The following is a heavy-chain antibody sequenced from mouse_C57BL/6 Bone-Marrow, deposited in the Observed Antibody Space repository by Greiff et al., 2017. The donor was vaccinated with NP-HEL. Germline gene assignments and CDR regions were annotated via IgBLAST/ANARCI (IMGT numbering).Heavy chain of an antibody. D-gene: IGHD2-2*01. CDR1: GYTFTDYY. CDR2: IYPGSGNT. J-gene: IGHJ4*01. CDR3: ASIYYGYPYYAMDY. V-gene: IGHV1-76*01. Sequence: VQLQQSGAELVRPGASVKLSCKASGYTFTDYYINWVKQRPGQGLEWIARIYPGSGNTYYNEKFKGKATLTAEKSSSTAYMQLSSLTSEDSAVYFCASIYYGYPYYAMDYWGQGTSVTVSS.